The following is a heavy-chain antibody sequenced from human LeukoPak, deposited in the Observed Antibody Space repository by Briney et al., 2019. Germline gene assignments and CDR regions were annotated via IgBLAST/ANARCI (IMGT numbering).Heavy chain of an antibody. CDR1: GFTFSSYS. CDR3: ARGYSGWYSGY. V-gene: IGHV3-21*01. CDR2: ITTGSSGM. J-gene: IGHJ4*02. Sequence: PGGSLRLSCAASGFTFSSYSMSWVRQAPGKGLERVSSITTGSSGMYYADSVQGRFTISRDNAKNSLYLQMNSLRAEDTAVYYCARGYSGWYSGYWGQGALVTVSS. D-gene: IGHD6-19*01.